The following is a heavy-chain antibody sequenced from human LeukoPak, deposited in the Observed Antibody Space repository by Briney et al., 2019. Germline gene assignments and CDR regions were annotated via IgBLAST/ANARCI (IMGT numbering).Heavy chain of an antibody. J-gene: IGHJ4*02. CDR1: GGSISSYY. CDR2: IYYSGST. V-gene: IGHV4-59*12. CDR3: ARGGEDGYNWPEDYFDY. D-gene: IGHD5-24*01. Sequence: SETLSLTCTVSGGSISSYYWSWIRQPPGKGLEWIGYIYYSGSTNYNPSLKSRVTISVDTSKNQFSLKLSSVTAADTAVYYCARGGEDGYNWPEDYFDYWGQGTLVTVSS.